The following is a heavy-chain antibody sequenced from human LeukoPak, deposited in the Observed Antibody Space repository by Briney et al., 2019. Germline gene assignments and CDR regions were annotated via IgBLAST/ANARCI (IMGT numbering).Heavy chain of an antibody. V-gene: IGHV3-53*01. CDR2: IYTGVST. D-gene: IGHD6-6*01. J-gene: IGHJ6*03. CDR1: GFTVSNNY. CDR3: ARVRPHPIIDV. Sequence: PGGSLRLSCAASGFTVSNNYMSWVRQAPGKGLEWVSVIYTGVSTYYADSEKGRFAISRDNSKNTLYLQMNSLRAEDTGVYYCARVRPHPIIDVWGKGTTVTVSS.